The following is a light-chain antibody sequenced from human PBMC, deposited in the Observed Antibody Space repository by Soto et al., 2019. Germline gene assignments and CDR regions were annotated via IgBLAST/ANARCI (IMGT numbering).Light chain of an antibody. V-gene: IGKV1-9*01. CDR3: QQVNGYPHT. J-gene: IGKJ2*01. CDR2: AAS. Sequence: DIQLTQSPSFLSASVGDRVTITCRASQGISSHLAWYQQIPGKGPKLLNYAASTLQTGVPSRFSGSGSGTEFTLAISSLQPEEFATYYCQQVNGYPHTFGQGTKLEIK. CDR1: QGISSH.